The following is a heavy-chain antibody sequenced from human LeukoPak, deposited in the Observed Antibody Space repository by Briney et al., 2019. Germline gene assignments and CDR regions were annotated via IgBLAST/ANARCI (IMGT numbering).Heavy chain of an antibody. CDR2: ISSSSSYT. CDR3: ARDLPILTYCGGDCYPYYYYGMDV. V-gene: IGHV3-11*05. Sequence: GGSLRLSCAASGFTFSFYSMSWIRQAPGKGLEWVSYISSSSSYTNYADSVKGRFTISRDNAKNSLYLQMNSLRAEDTAVYYCARDLPILTYCGGDCYPYYYYGMDVWGQGTTVTVSS. D-gene: IGHD2-21*02. J-gene: IGHJ6*02. CDR1: GFTFSFYS.